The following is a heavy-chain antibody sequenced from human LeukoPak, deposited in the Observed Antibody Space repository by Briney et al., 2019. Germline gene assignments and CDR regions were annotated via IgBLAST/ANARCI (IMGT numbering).Heavy chain of an antibody. CDR1: GGSFSGYY. V-gene: IGHV4-34*01. CDR2: INHSGST. Sequence: SETLSLTCAVYGGSFSGYYWSWIRQPPGKGLEWIGEINHSGSTNYNPSLKSRVTISVDTSKNQFSLKLSSVTAADTAVYYCARDQVGSGSYSSYYYYGMDVWGQGTTVTVSS. D-gene: IGHD1-26*01. J-gene: IGHJ6*02. CDR3: ARDQVGSGSYSSYYYYGMDV.